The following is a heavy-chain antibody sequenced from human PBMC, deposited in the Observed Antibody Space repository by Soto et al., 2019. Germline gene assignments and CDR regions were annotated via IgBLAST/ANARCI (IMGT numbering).Heavy chain of an antibody. Sequence: ASVKVSCKASGYTFTSYDINWVRQATGQGLEWVGWMNPNSGNTGYAQKFQGRVTMTRNTSISTAYMELSSLRSEDTAVYYCARAQLWFVGYYYYGMDVWGQGTTVTVS. CDR2: MNPNSGNT. J-gene: IGHJ6*02. D-gene: IGHD5-18*01. CDR3: ARAQLWFVGYYYYGMDV. V-gene: IGHV1-8*01. CDR1: GYTFTSYD.